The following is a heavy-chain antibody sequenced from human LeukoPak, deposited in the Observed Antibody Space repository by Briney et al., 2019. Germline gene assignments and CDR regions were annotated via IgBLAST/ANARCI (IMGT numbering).Heavy chain of an antibody. V-gene: IGHV3-23*05. CDR1: GFTFSKYA. Sequence: PGGSLRLSCAASGFTFSKYAMNWVRQAPGEGLEWVSSISISATGTYYADSVKGRFTISRDDSKNTLYLQMRSLRADDTAVYYCVKDRRYAGNSALSWFDPWGQGTLVTVSS. CDR3: VKDRRYAGNSALSWFDP. D-gene: IGHD4-23*01. CDR2: ISISATGT. J-gene: IGHJ5*02.